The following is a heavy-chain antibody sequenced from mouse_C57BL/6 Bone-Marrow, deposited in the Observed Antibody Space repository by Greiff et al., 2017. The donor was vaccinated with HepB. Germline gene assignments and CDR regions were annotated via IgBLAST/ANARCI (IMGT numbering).Heavy chain of an antibody. CDR3: AGDPFYYYGSSPWYFDV. Sequence: EVKLMESGGGLVKPGGSLKLSCAASGFTFSSYAMSWVRQTPEKRLEWVATISDGGSYTYYPDNVKGRFTISRDNAKNNLYLQMSHLKSEDTAMYYCAGDPFYYYGSSPWYFDVWGTGTTVTVSS. CDR1: GFTFSSYA. D-gene: IGHD1-1*01. J-gene: IGHJ1*03. V-gene: IGHV5-4*01. CDR2: ISDGGSYT.